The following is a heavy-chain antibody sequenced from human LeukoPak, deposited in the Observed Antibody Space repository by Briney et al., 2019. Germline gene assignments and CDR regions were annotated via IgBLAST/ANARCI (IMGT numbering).Heavy chain of an antibody. V-gene: IGHV4-59*01. CDR2: IYYSGST. CDR3: ARHSGSKTKYYYFDY. Sequence: SETLSLTCTVSGGSISSYYWSWIRQPPGKGLEWIGYIYYSGSTNYNPSLKTRVTISVDTSKNQFSLKLSSVTAADTAVYYCARHSGSKTKYYYFDYWGQGTLVTVSS. D-gene: IGHD6-19*01. CDR1: GGSISSYY. J-gene: IGHJ4*02.